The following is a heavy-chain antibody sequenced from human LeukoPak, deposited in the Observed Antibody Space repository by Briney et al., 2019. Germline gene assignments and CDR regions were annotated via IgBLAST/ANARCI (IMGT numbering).Heavy chain of an antibody. CDR2: ISYDGSNK. CDR1: GLTFSSYG. CDR3: AKDSTMIVFYYYMDV. V-gene: IGHV3-30*18. Sequence: PGGSLRLSCAASGLTFSSYGMHWVRQAPGKGLEWVAIISYDGSNKYYADSVKGRFTISRDNSKNTLYLQMNSLRAEDTAIYYCAKDSTMIVFYYYMDVWGKGTTVTVSS. J-gene: IGHJ6*03. D-gene: IGHD3-22*01.